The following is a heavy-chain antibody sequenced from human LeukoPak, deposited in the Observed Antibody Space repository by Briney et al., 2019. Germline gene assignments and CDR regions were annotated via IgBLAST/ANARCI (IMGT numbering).Heavy chain of an antibody. CDR2: ISSSGSTI. V-gene: IGHV3-11*04. CDR3: ARDGLLWFGELRGRFDY. Sequence: GGSLRLSCAASGFTFSDYYMSWIRQAPGKGLEWVSYISSSGSTIYYADSVKGRFTISRDNGKNSLYLEMNSLRAEDTAVYYCARDGLLWFGELRGRFDYWGQGTLVTVSS. J-gene: IGHJ4*02. CDR1: GFTFSDYY. D-gene: IGHD3-10*01.